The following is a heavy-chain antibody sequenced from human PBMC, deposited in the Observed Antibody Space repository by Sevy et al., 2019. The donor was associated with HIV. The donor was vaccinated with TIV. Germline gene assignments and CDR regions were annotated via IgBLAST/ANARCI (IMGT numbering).Heavy chain of an antibody. V-gene: IGHV4-4*07. CDR3: ARGGRECTNGVCYPSDY. D-gene: IGHD2-8*01. J-gene: IGHJ4*02. CDR2: IYTSGST. Sequence: SETLSLTCTVSGGSISSYYWSWIRQPAGKGLEWIGRIYTSGSTNYNPSLESRVTMSVDTSKNQFSLKLSSVTAADTAVYYCARGGRECTNGVCYPSDYWGQGTLVTVSS. CDR1: GGSISSYY.